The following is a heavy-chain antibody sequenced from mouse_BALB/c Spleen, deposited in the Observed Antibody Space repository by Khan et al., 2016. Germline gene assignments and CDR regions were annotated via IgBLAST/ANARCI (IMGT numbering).Heavy chain of an antibody. Sequence: EVQLQESGAELVGPGASVKLSCTTSGFTVTDTYIHWVKQRPEQGLEWIGRIDPANGNTEYNPKFQGKATVTAATSSNTAYLQLSSVTSEDTAVYYCAWITTDYYAMDYWGQGTSVTVSS. D-gene: IGHD2-4*01. J-gene: IGHJ4*01. V-gene: IGHV14-3*02. CDR2: IDPANGNT. CDR3: AWITTDYYAMDY. CDR1: GFTVTDTY.